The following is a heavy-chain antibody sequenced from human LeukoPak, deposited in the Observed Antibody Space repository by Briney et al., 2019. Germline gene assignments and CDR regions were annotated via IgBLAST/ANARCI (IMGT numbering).Heavy chain of an antibody. CDR2: INHSGST. J-gene: IGHJ3*02. CDR3: ARQGRITMIVVVLPTGAFDI. D-gene: IGHD3-22*01. V-gene: IGHV4-34*01. Sequence: PSETLSLTCAVYGGSFSGYYWSWIRQPPGKGLEWIGEINHSGSTNYNPSLKSRVTISVDTSKNQFSLKLSSVTAADTAVYYCARQGRITMIVVVLPTGAFDIWGQGTMVTVSP. CDR1: GGSFSGYY.